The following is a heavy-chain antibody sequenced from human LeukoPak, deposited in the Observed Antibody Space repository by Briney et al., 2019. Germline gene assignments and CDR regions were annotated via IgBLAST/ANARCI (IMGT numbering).Heavy chain of an antibody. CDR2: INAYNGNT. CDR3: ASGTYYYDSSGYYPMDV. D-gene: IGHD3-22*01. V-gene: IGHV1-18*01. J-gene: IGHJ6*03. CDR1: GYPFTSYG. Sequence: GASVKVSCNASGYPFTSYGTSWERQAPGQRLEWMGWINAYNGNTNYEQKLQGRVTMTTDTTTSTADMELRNLISDDTAVYYCASGTYYYDSSGYYPMDVWSKETTVTVSS.